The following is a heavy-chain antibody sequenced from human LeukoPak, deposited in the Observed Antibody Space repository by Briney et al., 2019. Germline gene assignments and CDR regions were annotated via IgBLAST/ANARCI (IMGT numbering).Heavy chain of an antibody. D-gene: IGHD6-13*01. V-gene: IGHV3-23*01. CDR1: GFTFSSYA. J-gene: IGHJ4*02. CDR2: ISDNGGST. Sequence: PGGSLRLSCAASGFTFSSYAMSWVRQAPGKGLEWVSTISDNGGSTYYADSVKGRFTISRDNSKNTLYLQMNRLRAEDTAVYYCAKPPPDSSSWLFDYWGQGALVTVSS. CDR3: AKPPPDSSSWLFDY.